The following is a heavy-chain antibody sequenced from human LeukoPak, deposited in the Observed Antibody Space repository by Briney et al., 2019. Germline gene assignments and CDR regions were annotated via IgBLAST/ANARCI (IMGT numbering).Heavy chain of an antibody. CDR1: GFTFSSYS. CDR3: ARDRMITFGGVIPPLSC. J-gene: IGHJ4*02. Sequence: GGSLRLSCAASGFTFSSYSMNWVRQAPGKGLEWVSSISSSSSYIYYADSVKGRFTISRDNAKNSLYLQMNSLRAEDTAVYYCARDRMITFGGVIPPLSCWGQGTLVTVSS. D-gene: IGHD3-16*01. V-gene: IGHV3-21*01. CDR2: ISSSSSYI.